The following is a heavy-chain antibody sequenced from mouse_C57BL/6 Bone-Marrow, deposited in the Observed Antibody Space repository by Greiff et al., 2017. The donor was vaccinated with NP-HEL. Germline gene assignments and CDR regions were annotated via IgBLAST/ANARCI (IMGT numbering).Heavy chain of an antibody. CDR3: ARSYYDYAWFAY. J-gene: IGHJ3*01. CDR2: ILPGSGST. CDR1: GYTFTGYW. D-gene: IGHD2-4*01. Sequence: QVQLQQSGAELMKPGASVKLSCKATGYTFTGYWIEWVKQRPGHGLEWIGEILPGSGSTNYNAQFKGKAPFTADTSSNTAYMQLSSLTTEDSAIDYCARSYYDYAWFAYWGQGTLVTVSA. V-gene: IGHV1-9*01.